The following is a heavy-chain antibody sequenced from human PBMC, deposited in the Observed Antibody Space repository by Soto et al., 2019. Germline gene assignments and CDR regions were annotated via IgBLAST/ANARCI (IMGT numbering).Heavy chain of an antibody. CDR1: GASINNDNW. CDR3: ARTAGLIRGVVADFFDY. J-gene: IGHJ4*02. CDR2: IYRSGST. Sequence: SETLSLTCVISGASINNDNWWSWVRQPPGKGLEWLGEIYRSGSTNYNPSLTSRITMSVDKSNNRISLTLDSVTAADTAVYYCARTAGLIRGVVADFFDYWGQGILVTVSS. D-gene: IGHD3-10*01. V-gene: IGHV4-4*02.